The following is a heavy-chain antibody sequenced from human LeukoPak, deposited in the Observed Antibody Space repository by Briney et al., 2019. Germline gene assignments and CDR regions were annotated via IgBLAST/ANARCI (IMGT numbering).Heavy chain of an antibody. J-gene: IGHJ4*02. V-gene: IGHV4-4*02. CDR3: ARGYNADYYDSSEYFDY. Sequence: SGTLSLTCAVSGGSISSSNWWSWVRQPPGKGLEWIGEIYHSGSTNYNPSLKSRVTISVDKSKNQFSLKLSSVTAADTAVYYCARGYNADYYDSSEYFDYWGQGTLVTVSS. D-gene: IGHD3-22*01. CDR2: IYHSGST. CDR1: GGSISSSNW.